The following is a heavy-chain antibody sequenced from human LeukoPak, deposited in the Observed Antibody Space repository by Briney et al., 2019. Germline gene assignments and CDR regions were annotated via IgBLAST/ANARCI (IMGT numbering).Heavy chain of an antibody. D-gene: IGHD3-3*01. J-gene: IGHJ5*02. Sequence: ASVKVSCKASGGTFSSYAISWVRQAPGQGLEWMGWMNPNNGNTGYAQKFKDRVILTRNTSTKTAYMELSSLRFEDTAVYYCARGQVGVGRLSTFGVVHPTWFDPWGQGTLVTVSS. CDR3: ARGQVGVGRLSTFGVVHPTWFDP. CDR2: MNPNNGNT. V-gene: IGHV1-8*02. CDR1: GGTFSSYA.